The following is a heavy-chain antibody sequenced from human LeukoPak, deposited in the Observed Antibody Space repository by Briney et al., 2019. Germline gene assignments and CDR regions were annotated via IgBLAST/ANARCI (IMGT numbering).Heavy chain of an antibody. J-gene: IGHJ6*02. V-gene: IGHV3-21*01. CDR3: ARVGWLGLYYYYGMDV. CDR2: ISSSSSYI. D-gene: IGHD5-12*01. CDR1: GFTFSSYA. Sequence: AGGSLRLSCAASGFTFSSYAMSWVRQAPGKGLEWVSSISSSSSYIYYADSVKGRFTISRDNAKNSLYLQMNSLRAEDTAVYYCARVGWLGLYYYYGMDVWGQGTTVTVSS.